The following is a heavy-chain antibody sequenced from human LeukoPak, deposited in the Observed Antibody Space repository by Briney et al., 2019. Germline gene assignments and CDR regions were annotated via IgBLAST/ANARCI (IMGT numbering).Heavy chain of an antibody. Sequence: GGSLRLSCAASGFTFSTYAMHWVRQAPGKGLEWVAVISDDGSNKYYADSVKGRFTISRDSSKNTLYLQMNSLRAEDTAVYYCAKPQAGRDGYNLFDYWGQGTLVTVSS. J-gene: IGHJ4*02. CDR1: GFTFSTYA. D-gene: IGHD5-24*01. CDR2: ISDDGSNK. V-gene: IGHV3-30-3*02. CDR3: AKPQAGRDGYNLFDY.